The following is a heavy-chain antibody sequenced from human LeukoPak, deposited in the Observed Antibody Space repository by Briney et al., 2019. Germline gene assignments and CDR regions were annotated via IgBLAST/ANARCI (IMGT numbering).Heavy chain of an antibody. V-gene: IGHV1-2*02. Sequence: ASVKVSCKASGYTFTGHCMKWVRQAPGQGLEWMGWINPNSGGTNYAQKFQGRVTMTRDTSISTAYMELSSLRSDDTAVYYCARVEYHYDSSGYYDYWGQGTLVTVSS. CDR3: ARVEYHYDSSGYYDY. CDR1: GYTFTGHC. J-gene: IGHJ4*02. D-gene: IGHD3-22*01. CDR2: INPNSGGT.